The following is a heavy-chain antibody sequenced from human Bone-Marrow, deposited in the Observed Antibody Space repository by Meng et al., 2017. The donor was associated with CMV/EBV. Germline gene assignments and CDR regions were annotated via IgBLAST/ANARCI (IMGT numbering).Heavy chain of an antibody. D-gene: IGHD4-23*01. V-gene: IGHV1-69*04. CDR3: GTEGKVTLMNYFDP. CDR2: IIPILCIA. CDR1: GGTFSSYT. J-gene: IGHJ5*02. Sequence: SVKVSCMASGGTFSSYTISWVRQAPGQGLEWLGRIIPILCIANHAQKFQGRVTITAAESTSNVYMELGNMRSAATALYYYGTEGKVTLMNYFDPWGQGTKVTVSS.